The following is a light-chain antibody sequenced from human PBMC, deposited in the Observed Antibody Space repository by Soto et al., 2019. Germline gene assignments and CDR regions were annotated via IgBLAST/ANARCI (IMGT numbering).Light chain of an antibody. V-gene: IGKV1-5*01. J-gene: IGKJ5*01. CDR3: QQYNTYST. CDR2: DAS. Sequence: DIQMVQSAGPLSASVGDSVTLTCRASQNIRNWLAWYQQKPGKAPNPLIYDASSLKSGVPARFSGSGSGTEFTLTISSLRPDDFATYYCQQYNTYSTFGQGTRLAI. CDR1: QNIRNW.